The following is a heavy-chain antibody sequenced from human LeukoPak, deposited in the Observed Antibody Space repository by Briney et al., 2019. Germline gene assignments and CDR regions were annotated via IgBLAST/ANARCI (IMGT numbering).Heavy chain of an antibody. CDR2: IIPILGIA. V-gene: IGHV1-69*04. Sequence: SVKVSCKASGGTFSSYATSWVRQAPGQGLEWMGRIIPILGIANYAQKFQGRVTITADKSTSTAYMELSSLRSEDTAVYYCAREDQLLYSYYYYGMDVWGQGTTVTVSS. CDR3: AREDQLLYSYYYYGMDV. D-gene: IGHD2-2*02. J-gene: IGHJ6*02. CDR1: GGTFSSYA.